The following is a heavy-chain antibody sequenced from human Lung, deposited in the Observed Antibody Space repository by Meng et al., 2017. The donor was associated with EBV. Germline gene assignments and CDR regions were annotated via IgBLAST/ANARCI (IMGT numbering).Heavy chain of an antibody. CDR3: SRDRGGALPESFHH. Sequence: QVHLVESGGSVVQPGSSLRLSCAASGFTFSAYAMHWVRQAPGKGLEWAATISYDAKKTYLADSVKGRFTISRDNSETTLSLHMNSLISGDTAVYFCSRDRGGALPESFHHWGQGTLVTVSS. D-gene: IGHD1-26*01. CDR2: ISYDAKKT. V-gene: IGHV3-30*04. CDR1: GFTFSAYA. J-gene: IGHJ1*01.